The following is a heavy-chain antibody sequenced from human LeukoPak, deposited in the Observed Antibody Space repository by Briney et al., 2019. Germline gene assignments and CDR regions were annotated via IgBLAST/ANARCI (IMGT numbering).Heavy chain of an antibody. CDR3: ARDLTYYGSMDV. D-gene: IGHD3-10*01. V-gene: IGHV1-69*13. Sequence: SVKVSCKASGGTFGSYAISWVRQAPGQGLEWMGGIIPIFGTANYAQKFQGRVTITADESTSTAYMELSSLRSEDTAVYYCARDLTYYGSMDVWGQGTTVTVSS. J-gene: IGHJ6*02. CDR1: GGTFGSYA. CDR2: IIPIFGTA.